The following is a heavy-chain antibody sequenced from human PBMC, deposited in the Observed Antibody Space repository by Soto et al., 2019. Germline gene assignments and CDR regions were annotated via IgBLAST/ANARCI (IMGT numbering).Heavy chain of an antibody. Sequence: ASVKVSCKASGYTFTGYYMHWVRQAPGQGLEWMGWINPNSGGTNYAQKFQGRVTMTRDTSISTAYMELSRLRSDDTAVYYCARDRRYQLLYRYYYYGMDVWGQGTTVTASS. CDR3: ARDRRYQLLYRYYYYGMDV. V-gene: IGHV1-2*02. CDR1: GYTFTGYY. J-gene: IGHJ6*02. CDR2: INPNSGGT. D-gene: IGHD2-2*02.